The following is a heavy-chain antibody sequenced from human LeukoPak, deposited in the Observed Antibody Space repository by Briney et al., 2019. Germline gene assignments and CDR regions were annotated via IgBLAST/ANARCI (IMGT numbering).Heavy chain of an antibody. D-gene: IGHD3-10*01. CDR2: ISYDGSNK. V-gene: IGHV3-30*18. Sequence: GGSLRLSCAASGLTFSSYGMHWVRQAPGKGLEWVAVISYDGSNKYYADSVKGRFTISRDNSKNTLYLQMNGLRAEDTAVYYCAKDLYYYGSGSLYSFDYWGQGTLVTVSS. CDR1: GLTFSSYG. J-gene: IGHJ4*02. CDR3: AKDLYYYGSGSLYSFDY.